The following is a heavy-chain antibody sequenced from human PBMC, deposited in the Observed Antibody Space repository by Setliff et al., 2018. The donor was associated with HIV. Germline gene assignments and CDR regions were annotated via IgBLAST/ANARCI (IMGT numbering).Heavy chain of an antibody. CDR1: GFTFSFHA. CDR3: ARGAPAVPPALSPPHSYNWFDP. J-gene: IGHJ5*02. V-gene: IGHV3-23*01. CDR2: INGDGDST. Sequence: SLRLSCAASGFTFSFHAMTWVRQAPGKGLEWVSGINGDGDSTYYADSVKGRFTVSRDNSKDTLYLEMHSLRTEDTAVYFCARGAPAVPPALSPPHSYNWFDPWGQGTVVTVSS. D-gene: IGHD3-16*02.